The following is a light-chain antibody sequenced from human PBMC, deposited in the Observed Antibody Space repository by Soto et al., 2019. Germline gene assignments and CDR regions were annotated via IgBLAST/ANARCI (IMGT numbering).Light chain of an antibody. J-gene: IGKJ2*01. CDR1: QSISSY. CDR3: QQSYSTPYT. V-gene: IGKV1-39*01. Sequence: DLQVTQSPSPLSASVGDRVIITCRASQSISSYLNWYQQKPGKAPKLLIYAASSLQSGVPSRFSGSGSGTDFTLTISSLQPEDFATYYCQQSYSTPYTFGQGTKLEIK. CDR2: AAS.